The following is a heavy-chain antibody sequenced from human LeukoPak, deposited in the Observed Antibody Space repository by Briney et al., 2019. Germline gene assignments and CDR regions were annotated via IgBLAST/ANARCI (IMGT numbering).Heavy chain of an antibody. V-gene: IGHV3-30*02. CDR3: AKGYYFDILSGYSSLDS. CDR2: IRYDGSNK. CDR1: GLTFSTFG. D-gene: IGHD3-9*01. J-gene: IGHJ4*02. Sequence: GGSLRLSCAASGFAASGLTFSTFGMHWVRQAPGKGLEWVAFIRYDGSNKYYADSVKGRFTISRDDSKNTLYLQMNSLRAEDTAAYYCAKGYYFDILSGYSSLDSWGQGTLVTVSS.